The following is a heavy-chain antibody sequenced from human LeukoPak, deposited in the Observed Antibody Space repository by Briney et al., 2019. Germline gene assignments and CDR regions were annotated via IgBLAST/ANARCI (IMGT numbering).Heavy chain of an antibody. CDR3: ARGVYYYDSSGYFQDY. V-gene: IGHV1-69*13. Sequence: SVKVSCKASGGTFSSYAISWVRQAPGQGLEWMGGIIPIFGTANYAQKFQGRVTVTADESTSTAYMELSSLRSEDTAVYYCARGVYYYDSSGYFQDYWGQGTLVTVSS. CDR1: GGTFSSYA. CDR2: IIPIFGTA. D-gene: IGHD3-22*01. J-gene: IGHJ4*02.